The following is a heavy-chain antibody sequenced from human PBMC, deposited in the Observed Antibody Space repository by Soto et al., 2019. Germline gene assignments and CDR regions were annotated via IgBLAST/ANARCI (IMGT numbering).Heavy chain of an antibody. CDR2: IYDSGST. CDR3: ARDKRHYDILTGYSGYFDY. D-gene: IGHD3-9*01. Sequence: PSETLSLTCTVSGGSISSGGYYWSWIRQHPGKGLEWIGYIYDSGSTYYNPSLKSRVTISGDTSKNQFSLILSSGTAADTAVYYCARDKRHYDILTGYSGYFDYWGQGTLVTVSS. CDR1: GGSISSGGYY. V-gene: IGHV4-31*03. J-gene: IGHJ4*02.